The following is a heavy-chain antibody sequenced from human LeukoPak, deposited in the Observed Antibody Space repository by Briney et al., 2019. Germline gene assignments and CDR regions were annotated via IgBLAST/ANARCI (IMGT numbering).Heavy chain of an antibody. Sequence: SETLSLTCSVSGGSISSYYWSWIRQPAGKGLEWIGRIYTSGSTNYNPSLKSRVTISVDTSKDQFSLKLSSVTAADTAVYYCARGGWQWLVRGLDYWGQGTLVTVSS. CDR1: GGSISSYY. J-gene: IGHJ4*02. CDR2: IYTSGST. V-gene: IGHV4-4*07. CDR3: ARGGWQWLVRGLDY. D-gene: IGHD6-19*01.